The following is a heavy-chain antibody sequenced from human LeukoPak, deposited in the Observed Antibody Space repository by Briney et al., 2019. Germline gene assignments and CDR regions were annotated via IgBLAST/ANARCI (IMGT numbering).Heavy chain of an antibody. CDR1: GSSISSYY. Sequence: SETLSLTCTVSGSSISSYYWSWIRQPPGKGLEWIGYIYYSGSTNYNPSLKSRVTISIDTSKNQFSLKLSSVTAADTAVYYCARVYSSSWFFDYWGQGTLVTVSS. V-gene: IGHV4-59*01. CDR3: ARVYSSSWFFDY. D-gene: IGHD6-13*01. J-gene: IGHJ4*02. CDR2: IYYSGST.